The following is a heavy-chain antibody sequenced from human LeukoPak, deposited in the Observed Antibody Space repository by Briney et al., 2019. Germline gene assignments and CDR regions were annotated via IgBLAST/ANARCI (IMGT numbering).Heavy chain of an antibody. CDR2: IIPILGIA. CDR3: ASSLRFLEWLTDY. Sequence: ASVKVSCKASGYTFTDHYMHWVRQAPGQGLEWMGRIIPILGIANYAQKFQGRVTITADKSTSTAYMELSSLRSEDTAVYYCASSLRFLEWLTDYWGQGTLVTVSS. CDR1: GYTFTDHY. V-gene: IGHV1-69*02. J-gene: IGHJ4*02. D-gene: IGHD3-3*01.